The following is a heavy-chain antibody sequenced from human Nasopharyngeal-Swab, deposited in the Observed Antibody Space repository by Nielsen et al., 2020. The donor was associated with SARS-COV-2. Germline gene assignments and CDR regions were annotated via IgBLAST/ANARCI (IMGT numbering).Heavy chain of an antibody. CDR3: ARGRGITVTTPSPVFDY. CDR1: GGSFSGYY. J-gene: IGHJ4*02. D-gene: IGHD1-20*01. V-gene: IGHV4-34*01. Sequence: SETLSLTCAVCGGSFSGYYWSWIRQSPGKGLEWIGEINHSGSINYNLSLKSRVTISVETSKNQFSLKLSSVTAADTAVYYCARGRGITVTTPSPVFDYWGQGTLVTSPQ. CDR2: INHSGSI.